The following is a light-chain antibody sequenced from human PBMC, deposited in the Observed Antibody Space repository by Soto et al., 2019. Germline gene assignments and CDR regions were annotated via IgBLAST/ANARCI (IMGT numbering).Light chain of an antibody. CDR3: QQYCGFSRT. CDR1: QSISSS. CDR2: DAS. V-gene: IGKV1-5*01. Sequence: DIQVTQSPSTLSASVGDRVTITCRASQSISSSLAWYHQKPGTAPKLLIYDASSLERGVPSRFSGSGSGTDFTLTISSLQPDDFATYYCQQYCGFSRTFGQGTKV. J-gene: IGKJ1*01.